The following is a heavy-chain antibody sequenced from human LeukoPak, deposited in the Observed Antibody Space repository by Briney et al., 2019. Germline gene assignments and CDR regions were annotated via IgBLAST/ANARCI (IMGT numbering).Heavy chain of an antibody. V-gene: IGHV3-74*01. CDR2: INSDGSST. CDR3: ARGSFGRITMVRGVISDAFDI. Sequence: GGSLRLSYAASGFTFSSYWMHWVRQAPGKGLVWVSRINSDGSSTSYADSVKGRFTISRDNAKNTLYLQMNSLRAEDTVVYYCARGSFGRITMVRGVISDAFDIWGQGTMVTVSS. CDR1: GFTFSSYW. J-gene: IGHJ3*02. D-gene: IGHD3-10*01.